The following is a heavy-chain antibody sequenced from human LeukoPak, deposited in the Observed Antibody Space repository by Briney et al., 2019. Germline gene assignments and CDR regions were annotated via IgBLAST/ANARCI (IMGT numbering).Heavy chain of an antibody. CDR2: IWYDGSNK. J-gene: IGHJ4*02. Sequence: GGSLRLSCAASGFTFSNYGMHWVRQAPGKGLEWVAAIWYDGSNKYYADSVKGRFTISRDNSKNTLYLQMNSLRAEDTAVYYCARCWWLQKPQGFDYWGQGTLVAVSS. D-gene: IGHD5-12*01. V-gene: IGHV3-33*01. CDR1: GFTFSNYG. CDR3: ARCWWLQKPQGFDY.